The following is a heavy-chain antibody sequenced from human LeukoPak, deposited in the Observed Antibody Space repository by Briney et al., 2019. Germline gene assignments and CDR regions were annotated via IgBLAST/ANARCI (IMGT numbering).Heavy chain of an antibody. V-gene: IGHV3-23*01. D-gene: IGHD3-22*01. CDR1: GFTFSSYA. Sequence: GGCLRLSCAASGFTFSSYAMSWVRLAPGKGLEWVSPISGSGDSTYYADSVKGRFTISRDNSKNTLYLQVNSLRAEDTAVYYCAKFGDSSGYYYVTYHGFDYWGQRALVTLSS. J-gene: IGHJ4*02. CDR3: AKFGDSSGYYYVTYHGFDY. CDR2: ISGSGDST.